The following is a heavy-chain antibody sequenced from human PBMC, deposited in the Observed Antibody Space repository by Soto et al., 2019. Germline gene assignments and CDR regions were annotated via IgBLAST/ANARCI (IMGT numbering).Heavy chain of an antibody. CDR3: AKDRRLAPAGRIDY. J-gene: IGHJ4*02. D-gene: IGHD6-13*01. CDR1: GFTFSSYG. Sequence: QVQLVESGGGVVQPGRSLGLSCAASGFTFSSYGMHWVRQAPGKGLEWVAVISYDGSNKYYADSVKGRFTISRDNSKNTLYLQLNSLRAEDTAVYYCAKDRRLAPAGRIDYWGQGTLVTVSS. V-gene: IGHV3-30*18. CDR2: ISYDGSNK.